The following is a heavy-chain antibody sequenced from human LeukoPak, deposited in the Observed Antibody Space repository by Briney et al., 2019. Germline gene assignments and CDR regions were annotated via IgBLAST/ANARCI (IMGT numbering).Heavy chain of an antibody. CDR1: GYTFTGYY. J-gene: IGHJ5*02. CDR2: INPNSGGT. CDR3: ARESKGYSGYDLNWFDP. Sequence: ASLKVSCKPSGYTFTGYYMHWVRQAPAQGLEWMAWINPNSGGTNYAQKFQGRVTMTRDTSISTAYMELSRLRSDDTAVYYCARESKGYSGYDLNWFDPWGQGTLVTVSS. D-gene: IGHD5-12*01. V-gene: IGHV1-2*02.